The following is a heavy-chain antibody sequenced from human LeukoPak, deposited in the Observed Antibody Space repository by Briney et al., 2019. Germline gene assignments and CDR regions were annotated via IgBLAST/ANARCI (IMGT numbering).Heavy chain of an antibody. CDR3: AKDLYSNYGPADY. CDR1: GFTFSSHW. V-gene: IGHV3-7*03. J-gene: IGHJ4*02. Sequence: GGSLRLSCAASGFTFSSHWMSWVRQAPGKGLEWVANIKQDGSEKYYVDSVKGRFTISRDNAKNSLYLQMNSLRDEDTAVYYCAKDLYSNYGPADYWGQGNLVTVSS. D-gene: IGHD4-11*01. CDR2: IKQDGSEK.